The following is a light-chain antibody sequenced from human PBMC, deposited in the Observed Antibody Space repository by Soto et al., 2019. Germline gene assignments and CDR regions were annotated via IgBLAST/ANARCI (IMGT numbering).Light chain of an antibody. CDR2: DVS. Sequence: QSALTQPPSVSGSPGQSVTISCTGTSSDVGSYDRVSWYQQPPGTAPKLMIYDVSNRPSGVPDRFSGSKSGNTASLTISGLQAEDEAAYYCTSYTSSSTVVFGGGTKLTVL. V-gene: IGLV2-18*02. CDR1: SSDVGSYDR. J-gene: IGLJ2*01. CDR3: TSYTSSSTVV.